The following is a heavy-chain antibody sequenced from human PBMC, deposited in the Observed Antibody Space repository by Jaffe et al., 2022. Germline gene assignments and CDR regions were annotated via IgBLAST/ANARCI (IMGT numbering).Heavy chain of an antibody. J-gene: IGHJ3*02. CDR2: IRSKAYGGTT. CDR1: GFTFGDYA. CDR3: TRCIAAAGDAFDI. V-gene: IGHV3-49*03. Sequence: EVQLVESGGGLVQPGRSLRLSCTASGFTFGDYAMSWFRQAPGKGLEWVGFIRSKAYGGTTEYAASVKGRFTISRDDSKSIAYLQMNSLKTEDTAVYYCTRCIAAAGDAFDIWGQGTMVTVSS. D-gene: IGHD6-13*01.